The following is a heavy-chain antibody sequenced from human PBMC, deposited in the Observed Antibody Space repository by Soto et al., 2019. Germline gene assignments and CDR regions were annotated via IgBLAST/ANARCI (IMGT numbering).Heavy chain of an antibody. CDR3: ARRTDTAMVDTGNYYYYYMDV. J-gene: IGHJ6*03. CDR2: IYYSGST. CDR1: GGSISSSSYY. Sequence: SETLSLTCTVSGGSISSSSYYWGWIRQPPGKGLEWIGSIYYSGSTYYNPSLKSRVTISVDTSKNQFSLKLSSVTAADTAVYYCARRTDTAMVDTGNYYYYYMDVWGKGTTVTVSS. V-gene: IGHV4-39*01. D-gene: IGHD5-18*01.